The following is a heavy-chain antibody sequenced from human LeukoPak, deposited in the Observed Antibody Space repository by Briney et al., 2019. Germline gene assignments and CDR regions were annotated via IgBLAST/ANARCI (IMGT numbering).Heavy chain of an antibody. CDR3: AKEGLPKYYYYMDV. Sequence: GGSLRLSCAASGFTFSSYSMNWVRQAPGKGLEWVAFIRYDGSNKYYADSVKGRFTISRDNSKNTLYLQMNSLRAEDTAVYYRAKEGLPKYYYYMDVWGKGTTVTVSS. J-gene: IGHJ6*03. V-gene: IGHV3-30*02. CDR2: IRYDGSNK. CDR1: GFTFSSYS.